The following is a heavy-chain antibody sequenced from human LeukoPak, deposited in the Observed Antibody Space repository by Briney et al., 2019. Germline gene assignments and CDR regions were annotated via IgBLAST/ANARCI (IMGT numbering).Heavy chain of an antibody. CDR3: ARDASSSWNNDYYYYMDV. J-gene: IGHJ6*03. D-gene: IGHD6-13*01. V-gene: IGHV4-30-2*01. CDR2: IYHSGST. Sequence: SQTLSLTCTVSGGSISSGGYYWSWIRQPPGKGLEWIGYIYHSGSTYYNPSLKSRVTISVDRSKNQFSLKLSSVTAADTALYYCARDASSSWNNDYYYYMDVWGKGTTVTVSS. CDR1: GGSISSGGYY.